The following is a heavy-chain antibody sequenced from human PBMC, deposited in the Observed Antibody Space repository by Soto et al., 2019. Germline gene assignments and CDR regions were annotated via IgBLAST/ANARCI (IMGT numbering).Heavy chain of an antibody. CDR3: ARDTFGGAYDFLH. V-gene: IGHV3-66*01. CDR1: GFTVSIFY. D-gene: IGHD3-3*01. J-gene: IGHJ4*02. Sequence: DVQLVESGGGLVQPGGSLRLSCAASGFTVSIFYMTWVRQATGKGLQWVAVISSGGSTYYADSVKGRFTISRDNSKNTLYLEMNSLRAEDTAVYYCARDTFGGAYDFLHGGQGTLVTVSS. CDR2: ISSGGST.